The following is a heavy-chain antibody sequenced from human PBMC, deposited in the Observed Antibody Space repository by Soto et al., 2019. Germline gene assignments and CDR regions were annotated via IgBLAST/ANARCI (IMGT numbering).Heavy chain of an antibody. Sequence: QLQLQESGPGLVKPSETLSLTCTVSGGSISSSSYYWGWIRQPPGKGLEWIGSIYYSGSTYYNPSLKSRVTISVDTSKNQFSLKLSSVTAADTAVYYCATHIMTTVNTGWFDPWGQGTLVTVS. J-gene: IGHJ5*02. CDR1: GGSISSSSYY. V-gene: IGHV4-39*01. CDR2: IYYSGST. D-gene: IGHD4-17*01. CDR3: ATHIMTTVNTGWFDP.